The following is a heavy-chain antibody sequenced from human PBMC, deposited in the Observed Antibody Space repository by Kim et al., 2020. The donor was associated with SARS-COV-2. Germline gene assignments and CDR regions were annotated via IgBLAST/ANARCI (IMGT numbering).Heavy chain of an antibody. CDR1: GDSVSSNSAA. J-gene: IGHJ6*02. CDR2: TYYRSKWYN. V-gene: IGHV6-1*01. D-gene: IGHD3-10*01. Sequence: SQTLSLTCAISGDSVSSNSAAWNWIRQSPSRGLEWLGRTYYRSKWYNDYAVSVKSRITINPDTSKNQFSLQLNSVTPEDTAVYYCARDDVKYYYGSGSYYRQPPYYYGMDVWGQGTTVTVSS. CDR3: ARDDVKYYYGSGSYYRQPPYYYGMDV.